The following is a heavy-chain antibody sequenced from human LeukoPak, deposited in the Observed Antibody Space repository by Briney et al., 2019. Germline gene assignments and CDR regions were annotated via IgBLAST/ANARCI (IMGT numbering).Heavy chain of an antibody. Sequence: PGGSLRLSCAASGFTFNNAWMTWVRQAPGHGLEWVGRIKSKTDGGTTHYGAPVKGRFTISRDDSKNTLYLQMNSLKTEDTAVYYCTTDPPRYCSSASCYTGYWGQGTLVTVSS. V-gene: IGHV3-15*01. J-gene: IGHJ4*02. CDR2: IKSKTDGGTT. CDR3: TTDPPRYCSSASCYTGY. CDR1: GFTFNNAW. D-gene: IGHD2-2*01.